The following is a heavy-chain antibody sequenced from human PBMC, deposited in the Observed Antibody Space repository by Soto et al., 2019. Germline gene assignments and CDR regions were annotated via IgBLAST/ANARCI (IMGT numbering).Heavy chain of an antibody. Sequence: GGSLGLSCAASGFNFNNYAMSWVRQAPGKGLEWVSAISGSGATTYDADSVKGRFTISRGNSKNTLYLQMNSLRAEDTAVYYCAKRPAYYYDSSGFHFDYWGRGTLVTVSS. D-gene: IGHD3-22*01. CDR1: GFNFNNYA. J-gene: IGHJ4*02. CDR2: ISGSGATT. CDR3: AKRPAYYYDSSGFHFDY. V-gene: IGHV3-23*01.